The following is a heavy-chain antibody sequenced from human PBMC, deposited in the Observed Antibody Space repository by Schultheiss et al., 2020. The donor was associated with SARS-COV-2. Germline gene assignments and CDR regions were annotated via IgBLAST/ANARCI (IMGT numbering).Heavy chain of an antibody. V-gene: IGHV3-33*08. J-gene: IGHJ6*02. Sequence: GESLKISCAASGFTFSSYGMHWVRQAPGKGLEWVAVIWYDGSNKYYADSVKGRFTISRDNSKNTLYLQMNSLRAEDTAVYYCARDVSSGWYYYYYGMDVWGQGTTVTVSS. CDR3: ARDVSSGWYYYYYGMDV. CDR1: GFTFSSYG. CDR2: IWYDGSNK. D-gene: IGHD6-19*01.